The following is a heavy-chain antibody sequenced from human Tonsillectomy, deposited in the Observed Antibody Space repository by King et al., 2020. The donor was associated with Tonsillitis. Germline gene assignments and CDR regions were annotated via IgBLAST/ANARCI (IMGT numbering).Heavy chain of an antibody. D-gene: IGHD2-8*01. CDR3: ARDLRPYCINGVCYPFSY. CDR1: GFTFSDYA. J-gene: IGHJ4*02. Sequence: VQLVESGGGVVQPGRSLRLSCAASGFTFSDYAMHWVRQAPGKGLEWVALILSDGSNKYYADSVKGRFTISRDNSKNTLYLQMNSLRAEDTAVYYCARDLRPYCINGVCYPFSYWGQGTLVTVSS. V-gene: IGHV3-30*04. CDR2: ILSDGSNK.